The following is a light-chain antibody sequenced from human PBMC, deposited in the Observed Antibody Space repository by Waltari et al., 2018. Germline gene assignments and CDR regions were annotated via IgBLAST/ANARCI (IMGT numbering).Light chain of an antibody. J-gene: IGLJ2*01. CDR2: SNN. V-gene: IGLV1-44*01. Sequence: QSVLIQPPSASGAPGQRVTISCSGSSSNLASNTVNWYRHLPGTAPKLLIHSNNLRPSGVPDRFSGSKSGTSASLAISGLQSEDEAVYYCATWDDDSLYVLFGGGTKLTVL. CDR3: ATWDDDSLYVL. CDR1: SSNLASNT.